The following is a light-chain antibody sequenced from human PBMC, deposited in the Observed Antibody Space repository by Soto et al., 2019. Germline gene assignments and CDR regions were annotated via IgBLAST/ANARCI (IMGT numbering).Light chain of an antibody. CDR2: TNI. CDR1: SSNIEAGYD. J-gene: IGLJ2*01. CDR3: QSYASSLSGVV. Sequence: QSVLTQPPSVSGAPGQRVTISCTGSSSNIEAGYDVHWYQHLPGTAPKLLIYTNINRPSGVPDRFSGSNSGTSASLAITGLQAEDEADYYCQSYASSLSGVVFGGGTQLTVL. V-gene: IGLV1-40*01.